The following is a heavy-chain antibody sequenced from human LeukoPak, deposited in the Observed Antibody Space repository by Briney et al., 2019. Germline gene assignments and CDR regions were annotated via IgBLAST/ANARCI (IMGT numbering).Heavy chain of an antibody. V-gene: IGHV4-34*01. CDR3: ARWWLVHQAFDY. CDR2: INHSGST. CDR1: GGSFSGYY. D-gene: IGHD6-19*01. J-gene: IGHJ4*02. Sequence: SETLSLTCAVYGGSFSGYYWSWIRQPPGKGLEWIGEINHSGSTSHNPSLKSRVTISVDTSKNQFSLKLSSVTAADTAVYYCARWWLVHQAFDYWGQGTLVTVSS.